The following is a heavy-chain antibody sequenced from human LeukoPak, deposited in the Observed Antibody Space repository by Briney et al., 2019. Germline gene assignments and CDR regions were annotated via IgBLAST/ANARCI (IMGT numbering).Heavy chain of an antibody. CDR2: IYYSGST. J-gene: IGHJ4*02. Sequence: SETLSLTCTVSGGSISSYYWSWIRQPPGKGLEWIGYIYYSGSTNYNPSLKSRVTISVDTSKNQFSLKLSSVTAADTAVYYCARHDDYGGNLGYWGQGTLVTVSS. CDR3: ARHDDYGGNLGY. V-gene: IGHV4-59*08. CDR1: GGSISSYY. D-gene: IGHD4-23*01.